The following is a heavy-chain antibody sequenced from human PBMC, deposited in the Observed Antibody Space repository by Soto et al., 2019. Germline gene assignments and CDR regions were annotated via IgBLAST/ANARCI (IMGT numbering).Heavy chain of an antibody. CDR2: ISGSGVST. CDR3: AKDRERIATRSIDY. Sequence: EVQLLESGGGLVQPGGSLRLSCAASGFTFSSYAMSWVRQAPGKGLEWVSGISGSGVSTYYADSVKGRFTISRDNSKSTLYLQRNSLRAEDTAVYYCAKDRERIATRSIDYWGQGTLVTVSS. V-gene: IGHV3-23*01. D-gene: IGHD6-6*01. J-gene: IGHJ4*02. CDR1: GFTFSSYA.